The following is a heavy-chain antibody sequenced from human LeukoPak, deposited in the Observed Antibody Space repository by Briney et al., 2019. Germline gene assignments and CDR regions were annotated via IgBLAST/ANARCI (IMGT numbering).Heavy chain of an antibody. CDR1: GGSFSGYY. D-gene: IGHD5-18*01. Sequence: SETLSLTCAVYGGSFSGYYWSWIRRPPGKGLEWIGEINHSGSTNYNPSLKSRVTISVDTSKNQFSLKLSSVTAADTAVYYCARIGGINEGIQLWPLDYWGQGTLVTVSS. CDR3: ARIGGINEGIQLWPLDY. CDR2: INHSGST. J-gene: IGHJ4*02. V-gene: IGHV4-34*01.